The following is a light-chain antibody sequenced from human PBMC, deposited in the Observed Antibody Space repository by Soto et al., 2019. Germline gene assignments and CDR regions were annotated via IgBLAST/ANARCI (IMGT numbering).Light chain of an antibody. J-gene: IGKJ4*01. Sequence: IQLTQSPSSLSASVGYRVTMTCRASQGISSYLGWYQQKPGKAPNLLIYDASTLHSGVPSRFSGGGSGTDFTLTISSLQPEDFATYYCQQVNVDPSTFGGGTKVDIK. CDR2: DAS. CDR1: QGISSY. CDR3: QQVNVDPST. V-gene: IGKV1-9*01.